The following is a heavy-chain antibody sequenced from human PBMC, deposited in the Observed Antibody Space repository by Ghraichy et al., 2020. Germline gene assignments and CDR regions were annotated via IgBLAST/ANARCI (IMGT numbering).Heavy chain of an antibody. CDR3: ARHGSSGVVVPAAMWWYFDY. CDR2: IYTSGST. Sequence: SQTLSLTCTVSGGSISSYYWSWIRQPPGKGLEWIGYIYTSGSTNYNPSLKSRVTISVDTSKNQFSLKLSSVTAADTAVYYCARHGSSGVVVPAAMWWYFDYWGQGTLVTVSS. CDR1: GGSISSYY. J-gene: IGHJ4*02. V-gene: IGHV4-4*09. D-gene: IGHD2-2*01.